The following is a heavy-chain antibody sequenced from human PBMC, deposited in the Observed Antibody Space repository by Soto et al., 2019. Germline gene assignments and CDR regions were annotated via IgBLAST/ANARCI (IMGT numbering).Heavy chain of an antibody. V-gene: IGHV1-18*01. CDR2: INPSNGNT. J-gene: IGHJ4*02. Sequence: ASVKVSCKASGYTFTNYDITWARQAPGQGPEWLGGINPSNGNTNYAKKLQGRVTLTTDTSTGTAYMDLRSLSSDDTAVYYCTRDPGRARLDYWRPGTLVTVSS. CDR1: GYTFTNYD. D-gene: IGHD1-26*01. CDR3: TRDPGRARLDY.